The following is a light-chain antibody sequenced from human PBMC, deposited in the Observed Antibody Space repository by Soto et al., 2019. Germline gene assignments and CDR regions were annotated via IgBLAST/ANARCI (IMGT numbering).Light chain of an antibody. CDR1: QGISSY. Sequence: AIRMTQSPSSFSASTGDRVTITCRASQGISSYLAWYQQKPGKAPQLLIYAASTLQSGVPSRFSGSGSGTDFTLTISCLQSEDFATYYCQQYYSYPLTFGGGTKVEI. CDR3: QQYYSYPLT. J-gene: IGKJ4*01. V-gene: IGKV1-8*01. CDR2: AAS.